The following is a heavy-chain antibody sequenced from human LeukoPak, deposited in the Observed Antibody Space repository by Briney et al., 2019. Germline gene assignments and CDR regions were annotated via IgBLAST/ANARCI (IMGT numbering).Heavy chain of an antibody. CDR1: GGSISSYY. D-gene: IGHD3-22*01. CDR2: MFYSGST. V-gene: IGHV4-59*08. Sequence: SETLSLTCTVSGGSISSYYWSWIRQPPGKGLEWIGYMFYSGSTNYNPSLKSQFTTSVDTSKNQFSLKLSSVTAADTAVYYCARAPFSHYYDSSGPLNWFDPWGQGTLVTVSS. J-gene: IGHJ5*02. CDR3: ARAPFSHYYDSSGPLNWFDP.